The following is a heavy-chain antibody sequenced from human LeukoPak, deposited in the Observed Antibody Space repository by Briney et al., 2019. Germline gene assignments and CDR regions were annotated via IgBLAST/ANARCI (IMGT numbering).Heavy chain of an antibody. V-gene: IGHV4-59*01. D-gene: IGHD2-21*01. CDR2: IYYSGST. J-gene: IGHJ5*02. Sequence: SETLSLTCTVSGGSISSYYWSWIRQPPGKGLEWIGYIYYSGSTNYNPPPKSRVTIPVDTSKNQFSLKLSSVTAADTAVYYCARVVSWFDPWGQGTLVTVSS. CDR3: ARVVSWFDP. CDR1: GGSISSYY.